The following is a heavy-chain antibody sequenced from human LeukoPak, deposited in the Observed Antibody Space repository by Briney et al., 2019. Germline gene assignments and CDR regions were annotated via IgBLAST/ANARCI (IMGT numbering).Heavy chain of an antibody. CDR2: ISWNSGSI. V-gene: IGHV3-9*03. J-gene: IGHJ3*02. CDR3: ARGTRLAFDI. CDR1: GFTFDDYA. Sequence: GRSLRLSCAASGFTFDDYAMHWVRQAPGKGLEWVSGISWNSGSIGYADSVKGRFTISRDNAKNSLYLQMNSLRAEDMALYYCARGTRLAFDIWGQGTMVTVSS. D-gene: IGHD1-1*01.